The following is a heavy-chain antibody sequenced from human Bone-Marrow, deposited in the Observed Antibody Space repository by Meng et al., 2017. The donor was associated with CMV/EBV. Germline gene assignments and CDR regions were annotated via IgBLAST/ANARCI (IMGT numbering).Heavy chain of an antibody. CDR3: ARAPRGGSRHDFDY. CDR2: IYYSGST. CDR1: GGSISRGGYY. V-gene: IGHV4-31*01. J-gene: IGHJ4*02. D-gene: IGHD6-19*01. Sequence: SETLSLTCTVSGGSISRGGYYWNWIRQHPGKGLEWIGYIYYSGSTYYNPSLKSPVTISVDTSKNQFSLKLSPVTAAATAVYYRARAPRGGSRHDFDYWGQGTLVTVSS.